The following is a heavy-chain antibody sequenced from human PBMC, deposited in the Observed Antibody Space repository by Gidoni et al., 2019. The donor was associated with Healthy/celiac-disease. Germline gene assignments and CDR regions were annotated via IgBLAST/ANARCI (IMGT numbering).Heavy chain of an antibody. CDR3: AKVGGYDFWGGSGGMDV. Sequence: EVQLVESGGGLVQPGGSLRLSCAASGFTFSSYAMSWVRQAPGKGLEWVSGSSGSGGRTYYADSVKGRFNISIDNSKNTLYLQMNSLRAEDTAVNYCAKVGGYDFWGGSGGMDVWGQGTTVTVSS. CDR1: GFTFSSYA. V-gene: IGHV3-23*04. J-gene: IGHJ6*02. CDR2: SSGSGGRT. D-gene: IGHD3-3*01.